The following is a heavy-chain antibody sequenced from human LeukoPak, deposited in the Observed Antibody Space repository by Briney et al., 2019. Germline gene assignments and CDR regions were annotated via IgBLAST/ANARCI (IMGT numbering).Heavy chain of an antibody. Sequence: SETLSLTCTVSGDSISSYYWSWIRQPPGKGLEWIGYIYYSGSTNYSPSLKSRVTISVDTSKNQFSLKLSSVTAADTAVYYCARLYYDSSRYPNWFDPWGQGTLVTVSS. CDR1: GDSISSYY. V-gene: IGHV4-59*08. D-gene: IGHD3-22*01. J-gene: IGHJ5*02. CDR2: IYYSGST. CDR3: ARLYYDSSRYPNWFDP.